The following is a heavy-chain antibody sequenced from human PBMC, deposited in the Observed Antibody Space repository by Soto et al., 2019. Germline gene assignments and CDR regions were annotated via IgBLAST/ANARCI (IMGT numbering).Heavy chain of an antibody. D-gene: IGHD3-22*01. Sequence: QVQLVESGGGVVQPGTSLRLSCAASGFTFSNYVIHWVRQAPGQGLEWVALISHDGNNKQYGDSVTGRFTNSRDNSKNILSLQLHTLRAEDKAVYYCAREHESSGYAGTFHHWGQGTQVTVSS. J-gene: IGHJ1*01. V-gene: IGHV3-30-3*01. CDR2: ISHDGNNK. CDR1: GFTFSNYV. CDR3: AREHESSGYAGTFHH.